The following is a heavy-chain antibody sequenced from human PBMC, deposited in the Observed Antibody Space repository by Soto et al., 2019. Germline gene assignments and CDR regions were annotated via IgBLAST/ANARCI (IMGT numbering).Heavy chain of an antibody. CDR3: ARDHYGDYGYYYGMDV. CDR1: GGSISRYY. V-gene: IGHV4-59*01. J-gene: IGHJ6*02. D-gene: IGHD4-17*01. Sequence: SETLSLTCTVSGGSISRYYWSWIRQPPGKGLEWIGYIYYSGSTNYNPSLKSRVTISVDTSKNQFSLKLSSVTAADTAVYYCARDHYGDYGYYYGMDVWGQGTTVT. CDR2: IYYSGST.